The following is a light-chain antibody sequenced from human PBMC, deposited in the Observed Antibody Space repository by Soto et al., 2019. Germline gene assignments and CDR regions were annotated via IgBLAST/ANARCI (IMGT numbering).Light chain of an antibody. CDR2: EVS. CDR3: QSYDSSLSGSPYV. J-gene: IGLJ1*01. Sequence: QSVLTQPPSASGSPGQSVTISCTGTSSDVGGYNYVSWYQQHPGKAPKLMIYEVSKRPSGVPDRFSGSKSGNTASLTVSGLQAEDEADYYCQSYDSSLSGSPYVFGTGTKVTVL. CDR1: SSDVGGYNY. V-gene: IGLV2-8*01.